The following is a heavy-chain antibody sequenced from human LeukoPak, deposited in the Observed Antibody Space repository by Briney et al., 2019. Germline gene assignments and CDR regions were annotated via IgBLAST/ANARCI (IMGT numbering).Heavy chain of an antibody. Sequence: GGSLRLSCAASGITFSTYAMSWVRQAPGKGLEWVAFIQNDGSNKYYADSVKGRFTISRDNSKNTLYLQMNSLRPDDTAMYYCAKDRIVLVTATFDYWGQGTLVTVSS. CDR3: AKDRIVLVTATFDY. J-gene: IGHJ4*02. D-gene: IGHD2-21*02. CDR2: IQNDGSNK. CDR1: GITFSTYA. V-gene: IGHV3-30*02.